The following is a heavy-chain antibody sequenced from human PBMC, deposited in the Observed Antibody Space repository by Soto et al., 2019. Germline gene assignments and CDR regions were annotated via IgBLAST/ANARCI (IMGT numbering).Heavy chain of an antibody. J-gene: IGHJ3*02. CDR2: IYYSGST. D-gene: IGHD3-22*01. CDR3: ARGNYYDSSGYYFGPSHAFDI. V-gene: IGHV4-59*01. CDR1: GGSISSYY. Sequence: SETLSLTCTVSGGSISSYYWSWIRQPPGKGLEWIGYIYYSGSTNYNPSLKSRVTISVDTSKNQFSLKLSSVTAADTAVYYCARGNYYDSSGYYFGPSHAFDIWGQGTMVTVSS.